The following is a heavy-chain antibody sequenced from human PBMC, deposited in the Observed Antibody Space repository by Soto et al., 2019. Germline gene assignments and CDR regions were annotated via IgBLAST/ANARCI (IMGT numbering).Heavy chain of an antibody. Sequence: SETLSLTCTVSSGSVTSSRSYWGWVRQPPGKGLEWIASIYYSGDTYYNPSLKSRVTISIDTSKNQFSLKLSSLTAADTAVYYCARARDDDFWSGPIGGLFDCWGQGILVTVSS. J-gene: IGHJ4*02. CDR2: IYYSGDT. V-gene: IGHV4-39*01. CDR3: ARARDDDFWSGPIGGLFDC. D-gene: IGHD3-3*01. CDR1: SGSVTSSRSY.